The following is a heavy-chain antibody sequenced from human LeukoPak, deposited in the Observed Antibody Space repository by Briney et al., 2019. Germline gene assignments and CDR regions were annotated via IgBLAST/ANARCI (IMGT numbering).Heavy chain of an antibody. CDR3: AKDRGSVAVAGSGEYYFDY. D-gene: IGHD6-19*01. CDR2: ISYDGSNK. V-gene: IGHV3-30*18. J-gene: IGHJ4*02. CDR1: GFTFSSYG. Sequence: GGSLRLSCAASGFTFSSYGTHWVRQAPGKGLEWVAVISYDGSNKYYADSVKGRFTISRDNSKNTLYLQMNSLRAEDTAVYYCAKDRGSVAVAGSGEYYFDYWGQGTLVTVSS.